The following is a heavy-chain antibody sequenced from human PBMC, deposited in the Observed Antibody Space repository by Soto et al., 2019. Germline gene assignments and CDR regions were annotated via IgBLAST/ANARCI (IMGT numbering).Heavy chain of an antibody. V-gene: IGHV4-34*01. CDR1: RGSFRGYY. D-gene: IGHD5-18*01. J-gene: IGHJ4*02. CDR3: ARGLYWHTRQLWDYFDY. CDR2: INHSGST. Sequence: SENLTLTFAVYRGSFRGYYWSWIRQPPWKVLDVIGEINHSGSTNYNPSLKSRVTISVDTSKNQFSLKLSSVTAADTAVYYCARGLYWHTRQLWDYFDYWGQGTLVTVS.